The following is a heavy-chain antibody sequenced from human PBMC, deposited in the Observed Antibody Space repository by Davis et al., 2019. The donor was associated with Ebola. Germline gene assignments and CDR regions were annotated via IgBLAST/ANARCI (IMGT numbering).Heavy chain of an antibody. CDR1: GFTFDDYA. J-gene: IGHJ6*02. Sequence: GESLKISCAASGFTFDDYAMHWVRQAPGKGLEWVSLISWDGGSTYYADSVKGRFTISRDNSKNSLYLQMNSLRAEDTALYYCAKDSRSGSYYRYYYYGMDVWGQGTTVTVSS. CDR2: ISWDGGST. D-gene: IGHD1-26*01. V-gene: IGHV3-43D*03. CDR3: AKDSRSGSYYRYYYYGMDV.